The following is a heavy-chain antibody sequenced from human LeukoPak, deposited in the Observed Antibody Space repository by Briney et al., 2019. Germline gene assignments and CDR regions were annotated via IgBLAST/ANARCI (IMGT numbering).Heavy chain of an antibody. Sequence: GGSLRLSCEASGFAFNNYTMNWVRQAPGKGLEWVSSISSTGRYVYYLNSVRGRFTISRDNAKNTLYLQMNSLRAEDTAVYYCARWYCNSTNCFYDYWGQGTLVTVSS. CDR1: GFAFNNYT. D-gene: IGHD2/OR15-2a*01. CDR3: ARWYCNSTNCFYDY. CDR2: ISSTGRYV. J-gene: IGHJ4*02. V-gene: IGHV3-21*04.